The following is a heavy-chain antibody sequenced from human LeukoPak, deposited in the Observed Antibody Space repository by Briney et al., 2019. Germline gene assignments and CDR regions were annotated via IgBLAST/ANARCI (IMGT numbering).Heavy chain of an antibody. CDR1: GYTFTDYY. V-gene: IGHV1-18*04. CDR2: INPNDGDT. J-gene: IGHJ4*02. CDR3: ARGNGHTAMVLPGDY. Sequence: ASVKVSCKASGYTFTDYYMHWVRQAPGQGFEWMGWINPNDGDTNYAQKLQGRVTMTTDTSTSTAYMELRSLRSDDTAVYYCARGNGHTAMVLPGDYWGQGTLVTVSS. D-gene: IGHD5-18*01.